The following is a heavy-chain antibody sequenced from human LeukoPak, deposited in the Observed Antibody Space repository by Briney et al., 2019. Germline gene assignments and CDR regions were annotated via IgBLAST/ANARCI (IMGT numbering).Heavy chain of an antibody. J-gene: IGHJ4*02. CDR1: GFTFSSYS. V-gene: IGHV3-21*01. CDR3: ARDFGYYYDSSGYYDY. Sequence: PGGSLRLSCAASGFTFSSYSMNWVRQATGKGLEWVSSISSSSSYIYYADSVKGRFTISRDNAKNSLYLQMNSLRADDTAVYYCARDFGYYYDSSGYYDYWGQGTLVTVSS. D-gene: IGHD3-22*01. CDR2: ISSSSSYI.